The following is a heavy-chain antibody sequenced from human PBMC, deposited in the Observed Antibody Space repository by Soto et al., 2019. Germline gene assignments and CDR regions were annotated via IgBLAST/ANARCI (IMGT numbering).Heavy chain of an antibody. V-gene: IGHV3-9*02. J-gene: IGHJ4*02. D-gene: IGHD2-2*01. CDR2: IYSNNKRE. CDR1: GFTSIDYA. Sequence: EVQLVESGGGLVQPGRSLRLTCAASGFTSIDYAMHWVRQVPGKGLEWVGGIYSNNKREECADSVKGRLTISRDNAKNSLYLQMNSLRPDDTAIYYCVRDIQPGGADYGGRGSLVTVSS. CDR3: VRDIQPGGADY.